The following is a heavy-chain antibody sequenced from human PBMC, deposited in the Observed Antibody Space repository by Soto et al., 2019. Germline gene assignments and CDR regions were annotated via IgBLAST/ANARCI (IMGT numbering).Heavy chain of an antibody. CDR1: GFTFSSYS. CDR3: ARDKSKRHYYYYYGMDV. V-gene: IGHV3-48*02. Sequence: GGSLRLSCAASGFTFSSYSMNWVRQAPGKGLEWVSYISSSSSTIYYADSVKGRFTISRDNAKNSLYLQMNSLRDEDTAVYYCARDKSKRHYYYYYGMDVWGQGTTVTVSS. CDR2: ISSSSSTI. D-gene: IGHD1-1*01. J-gene: IGHJ6*02.